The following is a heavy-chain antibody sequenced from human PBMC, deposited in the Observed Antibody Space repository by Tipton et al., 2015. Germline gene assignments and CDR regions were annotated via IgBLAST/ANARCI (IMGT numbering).Heavy chain of an antibody. CDR3: ARERGDTAMGKNDRFDY. Sequence: SLRLSCAASGFTFSSYWMSWVRQAPGKGLECVANIKQDGSQKYYVDSVKGRFTISRDNAKNSLYLQMNSLRAEDTAVYYCARERGDTAMGKNDRFDYWGQGTLVTVSS. CDR2: IKQDGSQK. CDR1: GFTFSSYW. J-gene: IGHJ4*02. D-gene: IGHD5-18*01. V-gene: IGHV3-7*01.